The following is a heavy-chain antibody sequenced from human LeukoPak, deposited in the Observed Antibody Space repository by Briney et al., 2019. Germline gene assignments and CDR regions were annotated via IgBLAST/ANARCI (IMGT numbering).Heavy chain of an antibody. Sequence: ASVKVSCKASGYTFTTYAMHWVRRAPGQGLEWMGWITPSGGTNYPQKFQGRVAITRDTSITTAYMDLSRLTSDDTAVYYCARDRYGDGFAHFDYWGQGALVTVSS. D-gene: IGHD5-24*01. J-gene: IGHJ4*02. CDR3: ARDRYGDGFAHFDY. V-gene: IGHV1-2*02. CDR2: ITPSGGT. CDR1: GYTFTTYA.